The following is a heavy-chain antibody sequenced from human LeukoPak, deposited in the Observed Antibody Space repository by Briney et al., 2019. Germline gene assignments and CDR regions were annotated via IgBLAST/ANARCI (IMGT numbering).Heavy chain of an antibody. D-gene: IGHD1-26*01. V-gene: IGHV4-34*01. Sequence: SETLSLTCAVYGGSFSGYYWSWIRQPPGKGLEWIGEINHSGSTNYNPSLKGRVTISVDTSKNQFSLKLSSVTAADTAVYYCARGLPSRYWGQGTLVTVSS. J-gene: IGHJ4*02. CDR2: INHSGST. CDR3: ARGLPSRY. CDR1: GGSFSGYY.